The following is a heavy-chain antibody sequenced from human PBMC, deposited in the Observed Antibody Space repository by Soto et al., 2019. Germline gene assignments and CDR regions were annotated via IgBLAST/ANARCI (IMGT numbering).Heavy chain of an antibody. J-gene: IGHJ4*02. CDR1: GGSISSYY. V-gene: IGHV4-59*01. CDR2: MYYSGST. Sequence: SETLSLTCTVSGGSISSYYWSWVRQPPGKGLEWIGYMYYSGSTNYNPSLKSRVTMSVDTSKKRFSLKLTSVTAADTAIYYCVGSSDWSQAFDYWGQGALVTVPS. D-gene: IGHD6-19*01. CDR3: VGSSDWSQAFDY.